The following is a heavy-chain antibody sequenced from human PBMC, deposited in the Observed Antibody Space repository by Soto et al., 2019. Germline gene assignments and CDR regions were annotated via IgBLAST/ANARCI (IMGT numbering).Heavy chain of an antibody. J-gene: IGHJ5*02. CDR1: GGSISSYY. CDR3: ARGGPSNYDFWSGYYTGHGWFDP. D-gene: IGHD3-3*01. Sequence: SDTLSLTCTVSGGSISSYYWSWIRQPPGKGLEWIGYIYYSGSTNYNPSLKSRVTISVDTSKNQFSLKMSSVTAADTAVYYCARGGPSNYDFWSGYYTGHGWFDPWGQGTLVTVSS. CDR2: IYYSGST. V-gene: IGHV4-59*01.